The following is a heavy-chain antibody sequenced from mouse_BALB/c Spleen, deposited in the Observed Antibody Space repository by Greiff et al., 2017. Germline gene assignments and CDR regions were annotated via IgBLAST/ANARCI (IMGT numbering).Heavy chain of an antibody. V-gene: IGHV2-2*02. CDR2: IWSGGST. CDR3: ARKGDGDYAAWCAY. Sequence: VQLQQSGPGLVQPSQSLSITCTVSGFSLTSYGVHWVRQSPGKGLEWLGVIWSGGSTDYNAAFISRLSISKDNSKSQVFFKMNSLQANDTAIYYCARKGDGDYAAWCAYWGQEGLGTVSA. D-gene: IGHD2-13*01. J-gene: IGHJ3*01. CDR1: GFSLTSYG.